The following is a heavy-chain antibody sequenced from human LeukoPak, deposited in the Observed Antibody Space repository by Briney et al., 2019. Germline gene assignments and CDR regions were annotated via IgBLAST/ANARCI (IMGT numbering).Heavy chain of an antibody. CDR3: AKEDCSAGGCYYSYFDS. D-gene: IGHD2-15*01. J-gene: IGHJ4*02. Sequence: GGSLRLSCAASGITFSSYGMSWVRQAPGKGPEWVSSISSTGGTTYYADSVKGRFTISRDNSKNTLYLQMNSLRAEDTAVYYCAKEDCSAGGCYYSYFDSWGQGVLVTVSS. CDR1: GITFSSYG. CDR2: ISSTGGTT. V-gene: IGHV3-23*01.